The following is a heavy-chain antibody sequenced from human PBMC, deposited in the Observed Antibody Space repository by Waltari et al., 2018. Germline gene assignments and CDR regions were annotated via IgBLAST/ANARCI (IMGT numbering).Heavy chain of an antibody. CDR3: ARGLSSSWFGMDV. Sequence: QVQLVQSGAEVKQPGASVKVSCKASGYLCTSHDINWVRQATGQGPEWLGWMNPESGNTGYAQKFQGRVTMTRDTSTTTAYMELSSLRSDDTAVYFCARGLSSSWFGMDVWGQGTAVTVSS. J-gene: IGHJ6*02. V-gene: IGHV1-8*01. CDR2: MNPESGNT. D-gene: IGHD6-13*01. CDR1: GYLCTSHD.